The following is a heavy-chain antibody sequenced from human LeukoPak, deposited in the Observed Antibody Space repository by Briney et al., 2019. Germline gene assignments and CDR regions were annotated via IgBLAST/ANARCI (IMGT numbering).Heavy chain of an antibody. CDR2: IYHSGST. D-gene: IGHD6-13*01. CDR3: ARWPIAAVATVDY. Sequence: PSETLSLTCTVSGGSISSGGYYWSWIRQPPGKGLEWIGYIYHSGSTYYNPSLKSRVTISVDRSKNQFSLKLSSVTAADTAVYYCARWPIAAVATVDYWGQGTLVTVSS. CDR1: GGSISSGGYY. J-gene: IGHJ4*02. V-gene: IGHV4-30-2*01.